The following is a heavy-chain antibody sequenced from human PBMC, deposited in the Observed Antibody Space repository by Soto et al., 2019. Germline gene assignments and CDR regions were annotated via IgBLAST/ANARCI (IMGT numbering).Heavy chain of an antibody. CDR2: IYYSGST. J-gene: IGHJ6*02. V-gene: IGHV4-39*01. Sequence: ASETLSLTCTVSGGSISSSSYYWGWIRQPPGKGLEWIGSIYYSGSTYYNPSLKSRVTISVDTSKNQFSLKLSSVTAADTAVYYCASMPTLFGVVSYYYYGMDVWGQGTTVTVSS. D-gene: IGHD3-3*01. CDR1: GGSISSSSYY. CDR3: ASMPTLFGVVSYYYYGMDV.